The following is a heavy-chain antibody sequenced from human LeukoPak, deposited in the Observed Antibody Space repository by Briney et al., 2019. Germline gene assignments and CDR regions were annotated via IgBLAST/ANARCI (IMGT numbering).Heavy chain of an antibody. J-gene: IGHJ5*02. CDR1: GGTFSSFA. D-gene: IGHD1-26*01. Sequence: SVKVSCKTSGGTFSSFAVNWVRQAPGQGLEWMGGIIPNFGTTSYAQKLQGRVTITADVTTSTVQMELTSLKSEDTAVCYCARDGRAISWGQGTLVTVSS. V-gene: IGHV1-69*13. CDR2: IIPNFGTT. CDR3: ARDGRAIS.